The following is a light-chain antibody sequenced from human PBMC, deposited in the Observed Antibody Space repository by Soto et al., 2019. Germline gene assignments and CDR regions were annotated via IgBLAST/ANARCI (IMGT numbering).Light chain of an antibody. CDR1: QSVLYTSNNKNY. CDR3: QQYFRPWT. Sequence: DIVMTQSPDSLAVSLGERATINCKSSQSVLYTSNNKNYLAWYQQKPGQPPKLLIYWASTRESGVPDRFSGSGSWTDFTLTISSLQAEDVSVYYCQQYFRPWTFGQGTNVEIK. J-gene: IGKJ1*01. V-gene: IGKV4-1*01. CDR2: WAS.